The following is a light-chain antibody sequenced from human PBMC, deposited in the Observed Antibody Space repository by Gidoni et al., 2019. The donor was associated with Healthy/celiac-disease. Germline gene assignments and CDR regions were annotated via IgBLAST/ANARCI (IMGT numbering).Light chain of an antibody. V-gene: IGLV1-40*01. CDR2: GNS. CDR1: SSNVGSGYD. J-gene: IGLJ3*02. CDR3: PSYDSSLSGSV. Sequence: QSVLTRPPSVSGAPGQRVNISCTESSSNVGSGYDVYWYQQFPATAPKLLIYGNSNRPSGAPDRFSASKSGTSASPAITGLQTEDEADYYCPSYDSSLSGSVFGGGTKVTVL.